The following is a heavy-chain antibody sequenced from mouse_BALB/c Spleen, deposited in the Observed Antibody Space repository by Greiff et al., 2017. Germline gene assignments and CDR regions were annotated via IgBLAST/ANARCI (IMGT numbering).Heavy chain of an antibody. D-gene: IGHD1-1*01. CDR3: ARVPIYYYVSSLYFDY. Sequence: DVQLVESGGGLVKPGGSLKLSCAASGFTFSSYAMSWVRQTPEKRLEWVAAISSGGSTYYPDSVKGRFTISRDNARNILYLQMSSLRSEDTAMYYCARVPIYYYVSSLYFDYWGQGTTLTVSS. CDR1: GFTFSSYA. CDR2: ISSGGST. J-gene: IGHJ2*01. V-gene: IGHV5-6-5*01.